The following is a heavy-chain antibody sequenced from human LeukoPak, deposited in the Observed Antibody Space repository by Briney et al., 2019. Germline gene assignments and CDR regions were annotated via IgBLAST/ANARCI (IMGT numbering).Heavy chain of an antibody. CDR1: GYTFTAYY. CDR3: VVYYDFWSGYNRDAFDI. V-gene: IGHV1-2*02. J-gene: IGHJ3*02. D-gene: IGHD3-3*01. Sequence: ASVTVSFKASGYTFTAYYMHWVRQAPGQGLEWMGWINPNSGVTNYSQKFQGRVTMTRDTSISTAYMDLSSLRSDDTAVYYCVVYYDFWSGYNRDAFDIWGQGTMVTVSS. CDR2: INPNSGVT.